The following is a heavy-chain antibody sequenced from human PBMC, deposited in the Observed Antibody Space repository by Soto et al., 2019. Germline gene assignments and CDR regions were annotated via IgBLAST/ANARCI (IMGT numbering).Heavy chain of an antibody. Sequence: EVLLVESGGGLVQPGGSLRLSCVASGFTLSSDWMHWVRQAPGKGLVWVSSIRNDGSSIHADPVKGRFTSTRDNAKMTLNLQMNILRAEDMAVYHCARLPNKIPQNWGQGTLVIVSP. V-gene: IGHV3-74*01. CDR3: ARLPNKIPQN. CDR2: IRNDGSS. J-gene: IGHJ1*01. CDR1: GFTLSSDW.